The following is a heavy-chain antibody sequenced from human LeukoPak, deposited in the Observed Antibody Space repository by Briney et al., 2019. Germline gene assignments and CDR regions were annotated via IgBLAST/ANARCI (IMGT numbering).Heavy chain of an antibody. J-gene: IGHJ2*01. CDR1: GYTLTEVS. Sequence: ASVKVSCKVSGYTLTEVSIHWVRQAPGKGLEWMGGFHPEDAETIYAQNFQGRVTMTEDTFTDTAYMELGSLRSDDTAVYYCAREILGYCSGGSCYSKNWYFDLWGRGTLVTVSS. V-gene: IGHV1-24*01. CDR2: FHPEDAET. D-gene: IGHD2-15*01. CDR3: AREILGYCSGGSCYSKNWYFDL.